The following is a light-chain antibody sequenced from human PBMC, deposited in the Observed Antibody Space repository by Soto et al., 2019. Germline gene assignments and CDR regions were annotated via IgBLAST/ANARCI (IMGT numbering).Light chain of an antibody. CDR2: GAS. CDR3: QQYNTWPRT. CDR1: QSVTSN. J-gene: IGKJ1*01. Sequence: EIVMTQSPATLSVSPGERATLSCRASQSVTSNLAWYQQXXXQAPRLLIYGASTRATGIPARFSGSGSGTEFTLTISSLQSEDFAVYYCQQYNTWPRTFGQGTKVEIK. V-gene: IGKV3-15*01.